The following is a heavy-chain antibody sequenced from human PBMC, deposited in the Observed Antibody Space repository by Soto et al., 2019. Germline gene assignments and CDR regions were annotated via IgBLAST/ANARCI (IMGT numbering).Heavy chain of an antibody. CDR1: GDSISGGYY. V-gene: IGHV4-31*03. J-gene: IGHJ6*02. CDR2: VSPSGNT. CDR3: ARDRGPYGMDV. Sequence: QVQLQESGPGLVKPSQTLSLTCTVSGDSISGGYYWSWIRQHPGKGLEWIGYVSPSGNTYYNPSLNSRVSISIDTSKNHFSLEVSSVTAADTAVYYCARDRGPYGMDVWGQGTTVTVSS.